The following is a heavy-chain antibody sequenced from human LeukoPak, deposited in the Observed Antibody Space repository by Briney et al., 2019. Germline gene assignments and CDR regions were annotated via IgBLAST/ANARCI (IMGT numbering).Heavy chain of an antibody. CDR1: GYTFTGYY. J-gene: IGHJ4*02. Sequence: GASVKVSCKASGYTFTGYYMHWVRQAPGQGLEWMGWINPNSGGTNYAQKLQGRVTMTTDTSTSTAYMELRSLRSDDTAVYYCALEGYCSGGSCPAWEEDYWGQGTLVTVSS. CDR3: ALEGYCSGGSCPAWEEDY. V-gene: IGHV1-2*02. CDR2: INPNSGGT. D-gene: IGHD2-15*01.